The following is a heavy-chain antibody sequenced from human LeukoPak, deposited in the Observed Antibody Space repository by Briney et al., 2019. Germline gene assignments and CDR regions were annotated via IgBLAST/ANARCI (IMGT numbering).Heavy chain of an antibody. Sequence: PSETLSLTCTVSGGSIRSYYWSWIRQPPGKGLEWIGYIYTSGSTNYNPSLKSRVTISVDTSKNQFSLKLSSVTAADTAVYYCARHRLGVGPHYYFDYWGQGTLVTVSS. J-gene: IGHJ4*02. CDR2: IYTSGST. V-gene: IGHV4-4*09. CDR3: ARHRLGVGPHYYFDY. D-gene: IGHD2-15*01. CDR1: GGSIRSYY.